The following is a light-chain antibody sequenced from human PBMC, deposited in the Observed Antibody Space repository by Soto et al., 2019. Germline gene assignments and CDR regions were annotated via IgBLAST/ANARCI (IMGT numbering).Light chain of an antibody. CDR2: ANT. Sequence: QPVLTQPPSVSGAPGQRVTISCTGSSSNIGAGCDVHWYQQLPGTAPKLLIYANTNRPSGVPDRFSGSKSGTSASLAITGLQAEDEADYYCQSYDISLSGYVFATGTQLTVL. V-gene: IGLV1-40*01. J-gene: IGLJ1*01. CDR3: QSYDISLSGYV. CDR1: SSNIGAGCD.